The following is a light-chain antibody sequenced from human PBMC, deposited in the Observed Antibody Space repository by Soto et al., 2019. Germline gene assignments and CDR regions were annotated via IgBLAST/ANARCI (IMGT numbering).Light chain of an antibody. V-gene: IGKV1-39*01. Sequence: DIQMTQSPSSLSASVGDRVTITCRASQSVISYLNWYQQKPGKAPKLLIYAASSLQSGVPSGFSGSGSGTDFTLTISSLQPEDFATYYCQQSYRNPLTFGGGTKVDIK. CDR1: QSVISY. J-gene: IGKJ4*01. CDR3: QQSYRNPLT. CDR2: AAS.